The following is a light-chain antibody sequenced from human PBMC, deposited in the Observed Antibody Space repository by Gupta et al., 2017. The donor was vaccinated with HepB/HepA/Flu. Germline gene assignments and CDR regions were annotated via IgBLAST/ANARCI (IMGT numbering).Light chain of an antibody. CDR2: RNN. CDR1: SSTIGSNY. J-gene: IGLJ2*01. CDR3: AAWDDSLRGVV. V-gene: IGLV1-47*01. Sequence: QSVVTQPPSASGTPGQRVTISCSGSSSTIGSNYVYWYQQLPGTAPKLLISRNNQRPSGVPDRFSGSKSGTSASLAISGLRSEDEADYYCAAWDDSLRGVVFGGGTKLTVL.